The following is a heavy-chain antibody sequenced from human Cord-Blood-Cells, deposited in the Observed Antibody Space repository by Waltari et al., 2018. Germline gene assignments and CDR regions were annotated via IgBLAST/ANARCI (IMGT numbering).Heavy chain of an antibody. CDR3: ARSVSVAGNYYYYYGMDV. J-gene: IGHJ6*02. Sequence: QVQLVQSGAEVKKPGASVKVSCKASGYTFTSYDINWVRQATGQGLEWMGWMNPNSGNTGYAQKFQGRVTMTRNTSISTAYMELSSLRSEDTAVYYCARSVSVAGNYYYYYGMDVWGQGTTVTVSS. CDR1: GYTFTSYD. V-gene: IGHV1-8*01. D-gene: IGHD6-19*01. CDR2: MNPNSGNT.